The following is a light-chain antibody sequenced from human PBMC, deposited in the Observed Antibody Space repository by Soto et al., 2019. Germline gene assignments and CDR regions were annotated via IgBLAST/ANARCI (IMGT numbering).Light chain of an antibody. CDR1: QSINSW. CDR2: DAS. V-gene: IGKV1-5*01. Sequence: DIQMTQSPSTLSASVGDRVTITCRASQSINSWLAWYQQKPGKAPKVLINDASSLESGVPSRFSGSGSGTEFTLTISSLQPDDFATYYCQQYNTYPHTFGQGTKLEIK. J-gene: IGKJ2*01. CDR3: QQYNTYPHT.